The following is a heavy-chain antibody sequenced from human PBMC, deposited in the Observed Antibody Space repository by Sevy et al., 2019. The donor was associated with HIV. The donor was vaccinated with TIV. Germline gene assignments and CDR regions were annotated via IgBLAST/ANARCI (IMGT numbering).Heavy chain of an antibody. CDR3: AKAGTYSVWGAFDI. CDR2: ISGSGGST. J-gene: IGHJ3*02. Sequence: GGSLRLSCAASGFTFSTYAMSWVRQAPGKGLEWVSPISGSGGSTYYADSVKGRFTISRDNSKNTLYLQMNSLRAEDTAVYYCAKAGTYSVWGAFDIWGQGTMVTVSS. V-gene: IGHV3-23*01. CDR1: GFTFSTYA. D-gene: IGHD3-16*01.